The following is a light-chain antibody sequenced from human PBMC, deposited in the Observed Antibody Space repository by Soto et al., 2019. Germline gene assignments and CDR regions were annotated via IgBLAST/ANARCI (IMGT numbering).Light chain of an antibody. V-gene: IGLV2-14*02. Sequence: QSVLTQPASVSGSLGQSITISCSGTSGDIGSHKLVSWYQQHPGKAPKLIIFEGSDRPSGVSDRFSGSKSGNTASLTISGLQADDEADYYCSSYTSSSTQVFGTGTKVTVL. CDR3: SSYTSSSTQV. J-gene: IGLJ1*01. CDR1: SGDIGSHKL. CDR2: EGS.